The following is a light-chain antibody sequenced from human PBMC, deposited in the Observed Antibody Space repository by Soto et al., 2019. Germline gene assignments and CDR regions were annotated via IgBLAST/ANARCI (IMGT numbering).Light chain of an antibody. CDR2: DAS. J-gene: IGKJ1*01. V-gene: IGKV1-5*01. Sequence: DIEMSQYPSTLSATAGDRVTITCRASQSISSWLAWYQHKPGKAPKLLIYDASNLDSGVPSRFSGSGSGTEFSLTISNLQPGDCPTDDSLPDENYWRCGQGA. CDR1: QSISSW. CDR3: LPDENYWR.